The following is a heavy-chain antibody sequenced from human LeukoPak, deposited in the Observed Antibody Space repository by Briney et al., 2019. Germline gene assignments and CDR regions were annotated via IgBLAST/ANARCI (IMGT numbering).Heavy chain of an antibody. V-gene: IGHV1-18*01. CDR3: ARFCTNGVCILDAFDI. Sequence: VASVKVSCKASGYTFTSYGISWVRQAPGQGLEWMGWISAYNGNTNYAQKLQGRVTMTTDTSTSTAYMELRNLRSDDTAVYYCARFCTNGVCILDAFDIWGHGTMVTVSS. J-gene: IGHJ3*02. CDR2: ISAYNGNT. CDR1: GYTFTSYG. D-gene: IGHD2-8*01.